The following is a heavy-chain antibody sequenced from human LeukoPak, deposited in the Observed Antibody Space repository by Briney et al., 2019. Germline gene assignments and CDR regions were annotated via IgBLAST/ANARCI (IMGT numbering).Heavy chain of an antibody. Sequence: SVKVSCKASGGTFSSYAISWVRQAPGQGLEWMGRIIPILGTANYAQKFQGRVTITTDESTSTAYMELSSLRSEDTAVYYCARDFRKDGYNLLDYWGQGTLVTVSS. CDR1: GGTFSSYA. J-gene: IGHJ4*02. CDR3: ARDFRKDGYNLLDY. V-gene: IGHV1-69*05. D-gene: IGHD5-24*01. CDR2: IIPILGTA.